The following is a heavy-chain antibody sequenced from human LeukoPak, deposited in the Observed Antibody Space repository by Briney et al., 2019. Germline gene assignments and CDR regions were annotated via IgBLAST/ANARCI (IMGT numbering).Heavy chain of an antibody. D-gene: IGHD6-19*01. CDR2: MNPNSGNT. V-gene: IGHV1-8*01. CDR3: ARGYSSGWGYYYYGMDV. CDR1: GYTFTSYD. J-gene: IGHJ6*02. Sequence: ASVKVSCKASGYTFTSYDINWVRLATGQGLEWMGWMNPNSGNTGYAQKFQGRVTMTRNTSISTAYMELSSLRSEDTAVYYCARGYSSGWGYYYYGMDVWGQGTTVTVSS.